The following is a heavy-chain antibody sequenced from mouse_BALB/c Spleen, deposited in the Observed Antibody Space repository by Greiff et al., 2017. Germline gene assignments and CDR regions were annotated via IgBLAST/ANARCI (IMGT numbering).Heavy chain of an antibody. CDR1: GFTFSSYA. J-gene: IGHJ2*01. V-gene: IGHV5-9-3*01. Sequence: DVQLVESGGGLVKPGGSLKLSCAASGFTFSSYAMSWVRQTPEKRLEWVATISSGGSYTYYPDSVKGRFTISRDNAKNTLYLQMSSLRSEDTAMYYCARMTTVVAGENYFDYWGQGTTLTVSS. CDR3: ARMTTVVAGENYFDY. D-gene: IGHD1-1*01. CDR2: ISSGGSYT.